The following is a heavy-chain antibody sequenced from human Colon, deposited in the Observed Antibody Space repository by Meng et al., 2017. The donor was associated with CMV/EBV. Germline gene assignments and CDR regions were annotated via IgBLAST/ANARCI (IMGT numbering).Heavy chain of an antibody. CDR1: GGSVSISRFF. V-gene: IGHV4-39*01. CDR2: IFYSGST. CDR3: ARQNSYYDSLTGYYRPAGLDY. Sequence: SETLSLTCIVSGGSVSISRFFRGWIRQPPGKGLEWIGNIFYSGSTYYNPSLKRRATFSVDTSKNQFSLKLSSVTAADTAVYYCARQNSYYDSLTGYYRPAGLDYWGQGTLVTVSS. J-gene: IGHJ4*02. D-gene: IGHD3-9*01.